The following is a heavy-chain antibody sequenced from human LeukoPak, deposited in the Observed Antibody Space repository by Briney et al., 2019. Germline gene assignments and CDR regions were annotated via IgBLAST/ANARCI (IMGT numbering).Heavy chain of an antibody. D-gene: IGHD3-10*01. CDR2: IWYDGSNK. V-gene: IGHV3-33*01. Sequence: PGGSLRLSCAASGFTFSSYGMHWVRQAPGKGLEWVAVIWYDGSNKYYADSVKGRFTISRDNSKNTLYLQMNSLRAEDTAVYYRARDLALLWFGELPRGFDYWGQGTLVTVSS. J-gene: IGHJ4*02. CDR1: GFTFSSYG. CDR3: ARDLALLWFGELPRGFDY.